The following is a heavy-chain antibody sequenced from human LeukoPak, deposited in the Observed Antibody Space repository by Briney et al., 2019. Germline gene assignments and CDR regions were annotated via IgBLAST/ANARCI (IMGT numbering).Heavy chain of an antibody. CDR1: GGTFSSYA. V-gene: IGHV1-69*06. D-gene: IGHD3-9*01. Sequence: VASVKVSCKASGGTFSSYAISWVRQAPGQGLEWMGGIIPIFGTANYAQKFQGRVTITADKSTSTAYMELSSLRSEDTAVYYCARHSTYDILTGYYFDYWGQGTLVTVSS. J-gene: IGHJ4*02. CDR3: ARHSTYDILTGYYFDY. CDR2: IIPIFGTA.